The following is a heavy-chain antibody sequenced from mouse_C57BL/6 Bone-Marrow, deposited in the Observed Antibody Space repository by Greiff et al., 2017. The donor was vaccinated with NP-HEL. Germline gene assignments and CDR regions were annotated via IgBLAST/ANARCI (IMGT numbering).Heavy chain of an antibody. D-gene: IGHD2-4*01. Sequence: VKLQESGPGLVKPSQSLFLTCSITGFPITSGYYWIWIRQSPGKPLEWMGYITHSGETFYNPSLHSPISITRETSKNQFFLQLNSVTTEDTAMYYCAGIYYDYTGYFDVWGTGTTVTVSS. CDR1: GFPITSGYY. CDR3: AGIYYDYTGYFDV. V-gene: IGHV12-3*01. J-gene: IGHJ1*03. CDR2: ITHSGET.